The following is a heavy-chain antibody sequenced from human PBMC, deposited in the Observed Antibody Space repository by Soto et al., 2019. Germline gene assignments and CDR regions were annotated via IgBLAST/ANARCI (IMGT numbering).Heavy chain of an antibody. CDR3: ARRVVTNFSDYYYGMDV. Sequence: PGESLKISCKGSGYSFTSYWIGWVRQMPGKGLEWMGIIYPGDSDTRYSPSFQGQVTISADKSISTAYLQWSSLKASDTAMYYCARRVVTNFSDYYYGMDVWGQGTTVTVSS. CDR2: IYPGDSDT. D-gene: IGHD2-15*01. V-gene: IGHV5-51*01. J-gene: IGHJ6*02. CDR1: GYSFTSYW.